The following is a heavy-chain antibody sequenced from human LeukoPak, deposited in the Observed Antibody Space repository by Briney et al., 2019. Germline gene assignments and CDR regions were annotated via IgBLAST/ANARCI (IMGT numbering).Heavy chain of an antibody. CDR3: AKTPGDIVVVPAATHAEYFQH. J-gene: IGHJ1*01. CDR2: IRYDGSNK. Sequence: QTGGSLRLSCAASGFTFSSYGMHWVRQAPGKGLEWVAFIRYDGSNKYYADSVKGRFTISRDNSKNTLYLQMNSLRAEDTAVYYCAKTPGDIVVVPAATHAEYFQHWGQGTLVTVSS. V-gene: IGHV3-30*02. D-gene: IGHD2-2*01. CDR1: GFTFSSYG.